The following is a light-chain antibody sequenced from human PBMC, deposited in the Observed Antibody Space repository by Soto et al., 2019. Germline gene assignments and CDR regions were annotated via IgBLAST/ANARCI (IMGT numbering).Light chain of an antibody. CDR3: HQYNSYHT. Sequence: DIQMTQSPSTLSGSVGDRVTITCRASQSVNSWLAWYQQRPGKAPKLLIYDASTLESGVPSRFSGSGSGTEFTLTISSLQPDDFATYYCHQYNSYHTFGGGTKVDI. J-gene: IGKJ4*01. CDR1: QSVNSW. V-gene: IGKV1-5*01. CDR2: DAS.